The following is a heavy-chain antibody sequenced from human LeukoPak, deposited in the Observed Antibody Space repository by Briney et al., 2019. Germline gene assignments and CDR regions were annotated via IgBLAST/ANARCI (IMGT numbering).Heavy chain of an antibody. CDR1: GGSISSYY. V-gene: IGHV4-34*01. CDR2: INHSGST. J-gene: IGHJ5*02. Sequence: SETLSLTCTVSGGSISSYYWSWIRQPPGKGLEWIGEINHSGSTNYNPSLKSRVTISVDTSKNQFSLKLSSVTAADTAVYYCARFYCSSTSCYGDPYNWFDPWGQGTLVTVSS. CDR3: ARFYCSSTSCYGDPYNWFDP. D-gene: IGHD2-2*01.